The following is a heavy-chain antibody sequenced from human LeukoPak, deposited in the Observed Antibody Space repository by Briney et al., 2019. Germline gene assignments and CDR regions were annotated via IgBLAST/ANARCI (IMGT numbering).Heavy chain of an antibody. CDR2: INPSGGST. V-gene: IGHV1-46*01. D-gene: IGHD3-22*01. CDR1: GYTFTGYY. J-gene: IGHJ5*02. CDR3: ARVDYYDSSGYTNWFDP. Sequence: ASVKVSCKASGYTFTGYYMHWVRQAPGQGLEWMGIINPSGGSTSYAQKFQGRVTMTRDMSTSTVYMELSSLRSEDTAVYYCARVDYYDSSGYTNWFDPWGQGTLVTVSS.